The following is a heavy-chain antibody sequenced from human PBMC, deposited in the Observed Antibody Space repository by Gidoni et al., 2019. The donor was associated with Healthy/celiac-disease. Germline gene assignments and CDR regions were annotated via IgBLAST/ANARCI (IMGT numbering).Heavy chain of an antibody. CDR2: ISSSSSYI. J-gene: IGHJ6*02. D-gene: IGHD3-22*01. CDR3: ARDLEKVTVVVITAYGMDV. V-gene: IGHV3-21*01. Sequence: EVQLVESGGGLVKPGGSLRLSCAASGFTFSSYSMNWVRQAPGKGLEWVSSISSSSSYIYYADSVKGRFTISRDNAKNSLYLQMNSLRAEDTAVYYCARDLEKVTVVVITAYGMDVWGQGTTVTVSS. CDR1: GFTFSSYS.